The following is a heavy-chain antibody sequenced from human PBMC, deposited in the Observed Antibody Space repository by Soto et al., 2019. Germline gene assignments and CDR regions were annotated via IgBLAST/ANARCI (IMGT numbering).Heavy chain of an antibody. CDR2: IHYTGST. CDR3: ARGGETGYDRLDY. J-gene: IGHJ4*02. D-gene: IGHD5-12*01. Sequence: SETLSLTCTVSGGSISSHYWNWIRQPPGKGLEWIGYIHYTGSTHYNPSLKSRVTISADTSKNQFSLKLTSVTAADTAVYFCARGGETGYDRLDYWGQGTLVTVS. V-gene: IGHV4-59*11. CDR1: GGSISSHY.